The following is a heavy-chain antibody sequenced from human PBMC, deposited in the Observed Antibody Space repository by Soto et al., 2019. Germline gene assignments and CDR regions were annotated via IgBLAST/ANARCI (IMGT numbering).Heavy chain of an antibody. D-gene: IGHD5-12*01. CDR2: IYLSGTT. V-gene: IGHV4-39*01. Sequence: QLQLQESGPGLVKPSETLSLTCNVSGGSIGIKNYYWGWIRQPPGKGLEWIGSIYLSGTTYYNPSLKSRVTIFVDMSKNHLSLKLTSLSATDTAVYYCANRWGYDGNAGARFDSWGQGTLVTVSS. CDR3: ANRWGYDGNAGARFDS. J-gene: IGHJ4*02. CDR1: GGSIGIKNYY.